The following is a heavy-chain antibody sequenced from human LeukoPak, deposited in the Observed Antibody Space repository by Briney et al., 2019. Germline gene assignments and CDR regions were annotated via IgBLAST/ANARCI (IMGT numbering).Heavy chain of an antibody. CDR1: GGSISSYY. CDR3: ARRTIGYYFDY. Sequence: PSETLSLTCTVSGGSISSYYWSWIRQPPGKGLEWIGCIYYSGSTSYNPSLKSRVSISLDTAKNQFSLKLSSVSAADTAVYYCARRTIGYYFDYWGQGTLVTVSS. V-gene: IGHV4-59*08. D-gene: IGHD2/OR15-2a*01. J-gene: IGHJ4*02. CDR2: IYYSGST.